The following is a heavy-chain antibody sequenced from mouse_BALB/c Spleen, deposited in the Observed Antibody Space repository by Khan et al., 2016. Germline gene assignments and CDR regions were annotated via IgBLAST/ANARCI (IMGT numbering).Heavy chain of an antibody. CDR1: GYSITSDYA. Sequence: EVQLQESGPGLVKPSQSLSLTCTVTGYSITSDYAWNWIRQFPGNKLEWMGYISYSCSTSYNPSLKSRISITRDTSKNQFFLKLNSVTTEDTATYYCAGDSYYFDYWGQGTTLTVSS. V-gene: IGHV3-2*02. J-gene: IGHJ2*01. CDR2: ISYSCST. CDR3: AGDSYYFDY.